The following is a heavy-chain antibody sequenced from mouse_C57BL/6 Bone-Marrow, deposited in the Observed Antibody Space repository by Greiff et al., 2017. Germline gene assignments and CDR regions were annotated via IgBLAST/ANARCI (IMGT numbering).Heavy chain of an antibody. CDR3: ARRYYGSSFYYAMDY. Sequence: EVQVVESGGDLVKPGGSLKLSCAASGFTFSSYGMSWVRQTPDKRLEWVATISSGGSYTYYPDSVKGRFTISRDNAKNTLYLQMSSLKSEDTAMYYCARRYYGSSFYYAMDYWGQGTSVTVSS. CDR2: ISSGGSYT. D-gene: IGHD1-1*01. J-gene: IGHJ4*01. CDR1: GFTFSSYG. V-gene: IGHV5-6*01.